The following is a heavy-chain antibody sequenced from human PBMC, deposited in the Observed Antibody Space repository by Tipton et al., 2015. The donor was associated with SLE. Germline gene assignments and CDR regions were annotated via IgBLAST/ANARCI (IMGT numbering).Heavy chain of an antibody. J-gene: IGHJ6*03. V-gene: IGHV3-48*03. CDR1: GFTFSSYE. CDR3: ARDGAGGLGYYYYMDV. CDR2: ISSSGSTI. D-gene: IGHD3-16*01. Sequence: SLRLSYAASGFTFSSYEMNWVRQAPGKGLEWVSYISSSGSTIYYADSVKGRFTISRDNAKNSLYLQMNSLRAEDTAVYYCARDGAGGLGYYYYMDVWGKGTTVTVSS.